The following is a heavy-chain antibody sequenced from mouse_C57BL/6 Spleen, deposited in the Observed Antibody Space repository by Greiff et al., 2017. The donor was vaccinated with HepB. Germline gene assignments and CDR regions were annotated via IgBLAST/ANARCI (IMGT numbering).Heavy chain of an antibody. CDR2: INPGSGGT. CDR1: GYAFTNYL. D-gene: IGHD1-1*01. Sequence: QVQLQQSGAELVRPGTSVKVSCKASGYAFTNYLIEWVKQRPGQGLEWIGVINPGSGGTNYNEKFKGKATLTADKSSSTAYMQLSSLTSEDSAVYFCARGGEVVATVDVWGTGATVTVS. V-gene: IGHV1-54*01. J-gene: IGHJ1*03. CDR3: ARGGEVVATVDV.